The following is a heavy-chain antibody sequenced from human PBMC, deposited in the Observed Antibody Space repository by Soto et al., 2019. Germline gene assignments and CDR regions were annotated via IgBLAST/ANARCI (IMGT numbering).Heavy chain of an antibody. D-gene: IGHD6-6*01. J-gene: IGHJ4*02. CDR2: TYYRSKWY. CDR1: GDSVSSNSAA. Sequence: QVQLQQSGPGLVKPSQTLSLTCAISGDSVSSNSAAWNWIRQSPSRGLEWLGRTYYRSKWYRITINPDTSKNQVSLQLNSVTPEDTALYYCARGPEYYSSSGFDYWGQGTLVTVSS. V-gene: IGHV6-1*01. CDR3: ARGPEYYSSSGFDY.